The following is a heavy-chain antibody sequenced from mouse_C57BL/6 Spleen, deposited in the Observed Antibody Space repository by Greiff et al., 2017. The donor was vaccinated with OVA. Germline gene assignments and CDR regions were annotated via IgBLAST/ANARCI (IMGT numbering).Heavy chain of an antibody. CDR2: IWRGGST. Sequence: VQLQESGPGLVQPSQSLSITCTVSGFSLTSYGVHWVRQSPGKGLEWLGVIWRGGSTDYNAAFMSRLSITKENSKSQVFFKMNSLQADDTAIYYCAKRGYEGDYFDYWGQGTTLTVSS. D-gene: IGHD3-1*01. CDR1: GFSLTSYG. CDR3: AKRGYEGDYFDY. J-gene: IGHJ2*01. V-gene: IGHV2-5*01.